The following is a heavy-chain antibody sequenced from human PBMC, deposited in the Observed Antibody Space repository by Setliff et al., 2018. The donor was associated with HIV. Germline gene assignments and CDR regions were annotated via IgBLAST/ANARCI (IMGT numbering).Heavy chain of an antibody. CDR2: ISGSGGST. Sequence: PGESLKISCAASGFTVSSYYMSWVRQAPGKGLEWVSVISGSGGSTFYADSVKGRFTISRDNSKNTLYLQMNRLRVEDTAVYYCAKDGISGGAYPPYYFDYWGHGTLVTVSS. V-gene: IGHV3-23*01. CDR3: AKDGISGGAYPPYYFDY. J-gene: IGHJ4*01. CDR1: GFTVSSYY. D-gene: IGHD2-15*01.